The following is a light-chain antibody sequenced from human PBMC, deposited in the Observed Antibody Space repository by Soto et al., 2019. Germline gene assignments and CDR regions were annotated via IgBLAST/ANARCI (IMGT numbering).Light chain of an antibody. J-gene: IGKJ4*01. CDR3: QQYNSWPLT. Sequence: EIWMTQSPATLSVSQGERATLSCRASQSIGNNLAWYQQKPGQAPRLLIYDASTRATGIPARFSGSGSGTEFALTISSLQSEDFAVYSCQQYNSWPLTFGGGTKVDIK. CDR1: QSIGNN. CDR2: DAS. V-gene: IGKV3-15*01.